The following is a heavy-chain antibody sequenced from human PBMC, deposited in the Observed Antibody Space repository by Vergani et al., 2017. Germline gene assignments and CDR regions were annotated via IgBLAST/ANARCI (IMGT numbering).Heavy chain of an antibody. CDR2: ISYDGSNK. Sequence: QVQLVESGGGVVQPGRSLRLSCAASGFTFSSYGMHWVRQAPDKGLEWVAVISYDGSNKYYADSVKGRFTISRDNSKNTLYLQMNSLRAEDTAVYYCAKVSSDFWSGQGAFDIWGQGTMVTVSS. D-gene: IGHD3-3*01. CDR1: GFTFSSYG. V-gene: IGHV3-30*18. CDR3: AKVSSDFWSGQGAFDI. J-gene: IGHJ3*02.